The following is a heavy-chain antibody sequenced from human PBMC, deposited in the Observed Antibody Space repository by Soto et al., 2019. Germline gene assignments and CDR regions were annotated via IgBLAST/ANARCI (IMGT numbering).Heavy chain of an antibody. CDR3: ARAHAPTLPFDS. Sequence: TLSLTCTVSGGSIRNVYWSWIRRAPGKGLEWIGFIFHSGNAKCNPSLKSRVTISVDTSKNQFSLSLDSVTAADTAVYFCARAHAPTLPFDSWGQGTLVTVSS. J-gene: IGHJ4*01. CDR1: GGSIRNVY. D-gene: IGHD2-15*01. V-gene: IGHV4-59*01. CDR2: IFHSGNA.